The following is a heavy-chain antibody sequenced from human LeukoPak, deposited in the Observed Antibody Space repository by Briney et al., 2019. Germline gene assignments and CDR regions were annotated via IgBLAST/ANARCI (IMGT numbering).Heavy chain of an antibody. V-gene: IGHV4-59*08. CDR3: AGQLRTGTRNWFDP. D-gene: IGHD1-1*01. Sequence: PSETLSLTCTVSGGSISSYYWSWIRQPPGKGLEWIGYIYYSGSTNYNPSLKSRVTISVDTSKNQFSLKLSSVTAADTAVYYCAGQLRTGTRNWFDPWGQGTLVTVSS. CDR1: GGSISSYY. J-gene: IGHJ5*02. CDR2: IYYSGST.